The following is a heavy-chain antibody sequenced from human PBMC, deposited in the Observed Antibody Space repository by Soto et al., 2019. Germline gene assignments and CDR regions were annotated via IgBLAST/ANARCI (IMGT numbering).Heavy chain of an antibody. CDR1: GFTFSTYA. CDR2: ISGSGSNT. Sequence: QSGGSLRLSCAASGFTFSTYAMSWVRQAPGKGLEWVSAISGSGSNTYYADSVKGRFTISRDNSKNMLYLQMNSLRVEDTAVYYCAKDLRDTGVVLPINVVWGQGTMVTVSS. V-gene: IGHV3-23*01. D-gene: IGHD2-15*01. CDR3: AKDLRDTGVVLPINVV. J-gene: IGHJ3*01.